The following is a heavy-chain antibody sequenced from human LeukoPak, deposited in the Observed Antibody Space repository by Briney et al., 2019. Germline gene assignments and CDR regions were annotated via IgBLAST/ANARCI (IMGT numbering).Heavy chain of an antibody. Sequence: ASVKVSCKASGYTFTGYYMHWVRQAPGQGLEWMGWINPNSGGTNYAQKFQGRVTMTRDTSISTAYMELSRLRSDDTAVYYCARGDYNWNDEERYYGMDVWGQGTTVTVSS. V-gene: IGHV1-2*02. CDR2: INPNSGGT. CDR3: ARGDYNWNDEERYYGMDV. CDR1: GYTFTGYY. D-gene: IGHD1-20*01. J-gene: IGHJ6*02.